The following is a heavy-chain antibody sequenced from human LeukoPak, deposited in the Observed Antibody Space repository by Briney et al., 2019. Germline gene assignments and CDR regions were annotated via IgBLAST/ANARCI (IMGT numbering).Heavy chain of an antibody. Sequence: PGGSLRLSCAASGFTFSSYAMHWVRQAPGKGLEWVSAISGSGGSTYYADSVKGRFTISRDNSKNTLYLQMNSLRVEDTAVYYCAKGLLYCSGGSCYTPPSYWGQGTLVTVSS. CDR3: AKGLLYCSGGSCYTPPSY. CDR2: ISGSGGST. CDR1: GFTFSSYA. J-gene: IGHJ4*02. D-gene: IGHD2-15*01. V-gene: IGHV3-23*01.